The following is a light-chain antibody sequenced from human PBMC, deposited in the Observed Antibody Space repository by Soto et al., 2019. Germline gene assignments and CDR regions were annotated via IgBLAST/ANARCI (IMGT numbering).Light chain of an antibody. CDR2: EVS. J-gene: IGLJ3*02. CDR1: SSDVGSYNL. Sequence: QSALTRPASVSGSPGQSITISCTGTSSDVGSYNLVSWYQQHPGKAPKLMIYEVSKRPSGVSNRFSGSKSGNTASLTISGLQAEDEADYYCCSYAGSSTLDWVFGGGTKVTVL. V-gene: IGLV2-23*02. CDR3: CSYAGSSTLDWV.